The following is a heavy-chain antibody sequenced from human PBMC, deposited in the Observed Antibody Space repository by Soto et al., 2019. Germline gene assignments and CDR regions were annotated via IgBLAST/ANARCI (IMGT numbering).Heavy chain of an antibody. Sequence: GGSLRLSCAASGFTVSSYAMSWVRQAPGKGLEGVSGISAGGSSTYYPDSVKGRFTISRDNSKNTLYLQMNSLRVEDTAVYYCADGGEWAFNFDYWGQGTLVTVSS. D-gene: IGHD1-26*01. J-gene: IGHJ4*02. CDR3: ADGGEWAFNFDY. CDR1: GFTVSSYA. CDR2: ISAGGSST. V-gene: IGHV3-23*01.